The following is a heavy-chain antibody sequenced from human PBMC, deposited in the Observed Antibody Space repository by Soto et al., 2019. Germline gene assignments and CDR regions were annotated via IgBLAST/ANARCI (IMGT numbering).Heavy chain of an antibody. CDR2: INDSGDT. D-gene: IGHD3-3*01. Sequence: QVQLQESGPGLVQPSQTLSLTCTVSGDPINRGFYYWSWIRQHSGKGLEWIAYINDSGDTYYNPSLQSRVTISTDTSNQFSLKVTSVSAADTAVYYCAREGDHLYYYDFWSGYYSLGYWGQGTLVTVSS. CDR3: AREGDHLYYYDFWSGYYSLGY. V-gene: IGHV4-31*03. J-gene: IGHJ4*02. CDR1: GDPINRGFYY.